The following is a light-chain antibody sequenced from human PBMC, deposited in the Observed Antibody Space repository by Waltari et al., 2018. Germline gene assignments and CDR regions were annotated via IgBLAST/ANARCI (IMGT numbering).Light chain of an antibody. CDR3: QQSYSTPQT. Sequence: DIQMTQSPSSLSASVGDRVTITCRASQSINSYLNWYQQKAGKAPKVLIYAASNLQSGVPSRFSGSGSGTDFTLTISSLQPEDFAIYYCQQSYSTPQTFGQGTKVEIE. CDR2: AAS. V-gene: IGKV1-39*01. CDR1: QSINSY. J-gene: IGKJ1*01.